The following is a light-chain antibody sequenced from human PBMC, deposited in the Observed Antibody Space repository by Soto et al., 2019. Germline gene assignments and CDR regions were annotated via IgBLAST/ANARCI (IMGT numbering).Light chain of an antibody. CDR2: EVS. Sequence: QSVLTQPASVSGSPGQSITISCTGTSSDVVGYNYVSWYQQHPGKAPKLMIYEVSKRPSGVPDRFSGSKSGNTASLTVSGLQAEDEANYYCTSYAGSNNFFYVFGTGTKVTVL. CDR1: SSDVVGYNY. J-gene: IGLJ1*01. CDR3: TSYAGSNNFFYV. V-gene: IGLV2-8*01.